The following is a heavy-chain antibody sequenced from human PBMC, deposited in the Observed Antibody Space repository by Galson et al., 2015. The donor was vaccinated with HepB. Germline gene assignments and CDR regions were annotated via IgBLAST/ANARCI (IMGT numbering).Heavy chain of an antibody. Sequence: SLRLSCAASGFSLEHNAMHWVRQAPGKGLEWVSGISRNSGTIGYADSVKGRFTISRDNAKNSLNMHMNSLRAEDTALYYCAIDMGQLLYSYYYYGMDVWGQGTTVIVSS. CDR3: AIDMGQLLYSYYYYGMDV. V-gene: IGHV3-9*01. D-gene: IGHD2-2*02. J-gene: IGHJ6*02. CDR1: GFSLEHNA. CDR2: ISRNSGTI.